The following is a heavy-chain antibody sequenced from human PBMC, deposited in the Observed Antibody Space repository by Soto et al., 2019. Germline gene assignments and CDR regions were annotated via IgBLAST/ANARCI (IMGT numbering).Heavy chain of an antibody. D-gene: IGHD4-4*01. CDR3: AKDTEETTDYGMDV. V-gene: IGHV1-69*13. J-gene: IGHJ6*02. CDR2: IIPIFGTA. CDR1: GGTLSSYA. Sequence: GASVKVSCKASGGTLSSYAISWVRQAPGQGLEWMGGIIPIFGTANYAQKFQGRVTITADESTSTAYMELSSLRSEDTAVYYCAKDTEETTDYGMDVWGQGTTVTVSS.